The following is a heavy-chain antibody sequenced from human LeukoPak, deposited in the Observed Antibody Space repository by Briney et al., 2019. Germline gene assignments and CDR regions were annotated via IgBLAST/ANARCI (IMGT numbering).Heavy chain of an antibody. CDR3: ATPGGDSSGYSYDY. J-gene: IGHJ4*02. Sequence: ASVTVSCKASGYTFNGYYIHWVRQAPGQGLEWMGWINPNNGGTNYAQKFQGRVTMTRDTSISTAYMELSTLRFDDTAVYYCATPGGDSSGYSYDYWGQGTPVTVSS. CDR1: GYTFNGYY. CDR2: INPNNGGT. V-gene: IGHV1-2*02. D-gene: IGHD3-22*01.